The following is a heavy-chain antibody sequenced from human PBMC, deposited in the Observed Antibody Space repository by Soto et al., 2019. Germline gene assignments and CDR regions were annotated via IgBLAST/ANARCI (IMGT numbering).Heavy chain of an antibody. J-gene: IGHJ4*02. CDR1: GFTFSSYG. CDR3: ARDFDY. Sequence: QVQLVESGGGVVQPGRSLRLSCAASGFTFSSYGMHWVRQAPGKGLEWVAVIWYDGSNKYYADSVKGRFTISRDNSKNTLYLQMTSLGAEDTGVYYCARDFDYWGPGTLVTVSS. V-gene: IGHV3-33*01. CDR2: IWYDGSNK.